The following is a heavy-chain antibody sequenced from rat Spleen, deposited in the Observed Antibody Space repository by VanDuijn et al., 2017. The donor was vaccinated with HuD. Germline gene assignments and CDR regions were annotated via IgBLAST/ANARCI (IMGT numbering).Heavy chain of an antibody. Sequence: EVQLVESDGGLVQPGRSLKLSCAASGFTFSDYYMAWVRQAPTKGLAWVATISYDGSSTYYRDSVKGRFTIHKDNAKNTLYLQMDSLRSEDTATYYCVRPAGTVVPNWFVYWGQGTLVTVSS. D-gene: IGHD1-1*01. J-gene: IGHJ3*01. V-gene: IGHV5-29*01. CDR2: ISYDGSST. CDR1: GFTFSDYY. CDR3: VRPAGTVVPNWFVY.